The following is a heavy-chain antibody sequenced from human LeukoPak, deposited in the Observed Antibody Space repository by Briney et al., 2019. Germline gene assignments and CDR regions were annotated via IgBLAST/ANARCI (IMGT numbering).Heavy chain of an antibody. CDR3: ARDPPSAVAGAYYYYGMDV. CDR1: GGSISSSNW. Sequence: SETLSLTCAVSGGSISSSNWWGWVRQPPGEGLEWIGEIYHSGSTNYNPSLKSRVTISADKSKNQFSLKLSSVTAADTAVYYCARDPPSAVAGAYYYYGMDVWGQGTTVTVSS. CDR2: IYHSGST. D-gene: IGHD6-19*01. V-gene: IGHV4-4*02. J-gene: IGHJ6*02.